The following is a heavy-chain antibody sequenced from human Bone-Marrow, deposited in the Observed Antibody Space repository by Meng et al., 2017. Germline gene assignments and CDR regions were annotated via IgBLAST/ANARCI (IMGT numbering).Heavy chain of an antibody. CDR3: ARAAVADLNWYFDL. CDR1: GGTFNSYA. V-gene: IGHV1-69*01. Sequence: QVQLQESGAKMKKPGSSLTVSCKASGGTFNSYAISWVRQAPGQGLEWIGGIIPILGTANYAQKFQGRVTITTDESTSTAYMELSSLRSEDTAVYYCARAAVADLNWYFDLWGRGTLVTVSS. J-gene: IGHJ2*01. D-gene: IGHD6-19*01. CDR2: IIPILGTA.